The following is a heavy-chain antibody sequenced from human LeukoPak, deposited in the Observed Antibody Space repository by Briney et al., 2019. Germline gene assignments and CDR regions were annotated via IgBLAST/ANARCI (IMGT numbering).Heavy chain of an antibody. CDR1: GGSISSYY. Sequence: SETLSPTCTVSGGSISSYYWSWIRQPPGKGLEWIGYIYYSGSTNYNPSLKSRVTISVDTSKNQFSLKLSSVTAADTAVYYCARSRSSGQIIDYWGQGTLVTVSS. CDR2: IYYSGST. CDR3: ARSRSSGQIIDY. D-gene: IGHD6-19*01. J-gene: IGHJ4*02. V-gene: IGHV4-59*01.